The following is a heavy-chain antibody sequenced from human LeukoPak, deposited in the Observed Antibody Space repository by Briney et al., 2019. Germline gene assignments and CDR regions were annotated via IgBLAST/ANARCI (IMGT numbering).Heavy chain of an antibody. CDR2: ISWNSGSI. V-gene: IGHV3-9*01. Sequence: GGSLRLSCAASGIIFDDYAMHWVRHAPGKGLEWVSGISWNSGSIGYADSVKGRFTISRDNAKNSLYLQMNSLRAEDTAVYYCAKICGSYQVVFDYWGQGTLVTVSS. CDR3: AKICGSYQVVFDY. J-gene: IGHJ4*02. D-gene: IGHD1-26*01. CDR1: GIIFDDYA.